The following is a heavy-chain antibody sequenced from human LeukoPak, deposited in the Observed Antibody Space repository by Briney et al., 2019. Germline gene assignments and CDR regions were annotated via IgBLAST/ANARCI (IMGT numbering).Heavy chain of an antibody. Sequence: SETLSLTCTVSGYSISSGYYWGWIRQPPGKGLEWIGSIYHSGSTYYNPSLKSRVTISVDTSKNQFSLKLSSVTAADTAVYYCATDSGGDGYNKHAFDIWGQGTMVTVSS. J-gene: IGHJ3*02. CDR2: IYHSGST. CDR1: GYSISSGYY. CDR3: ATDSGGDGYNKHAFDI. V-gene: IGHV4-38-2*02. D-gene: IGHD5-24*01.